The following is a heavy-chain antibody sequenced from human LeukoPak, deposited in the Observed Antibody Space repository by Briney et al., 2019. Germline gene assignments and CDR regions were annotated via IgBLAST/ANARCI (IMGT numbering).Heavy chain of an antibody. CDR3: ARDLSGYQDY. J-gene: IGHJ4*02. Sequence: GGSLRLSCAASGFTFSFFEMNWVRQAPGKGLEWVSHISSSGSMKLYADSVKGRFTISRDNAKNSLYLQMTSLRAEDTAVYYCARDLSGYQDYWGQGTLVTVSS. CDR1: GFTFSFFE. V-gene: IGHV3-48*03. D-gene: IGHD3-22*01. CDR2: ISSSGSMK.